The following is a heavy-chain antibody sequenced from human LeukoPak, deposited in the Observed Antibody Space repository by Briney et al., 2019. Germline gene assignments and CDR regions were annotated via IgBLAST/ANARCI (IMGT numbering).Heavy chain of an antibody. J-gene: IGHJ4*02. Sequence: QPGGSLRLSCAAAGFTFSSYGMQWVRQAPGSGLEWVTFIRNDGSNEYYADSVKGRFTISRDNSKNTLYLQMNSLRAEDTAVYYCARDLNYYDSSGYQWGQGTLVTVSS. CDR2: IRNDGSNE. CDR3: ARDLNYYDSSGYQ. CDR1: GFTFSSYG. D-gene: IGHD3-22*01. V-gene: IGHV3-30*02.